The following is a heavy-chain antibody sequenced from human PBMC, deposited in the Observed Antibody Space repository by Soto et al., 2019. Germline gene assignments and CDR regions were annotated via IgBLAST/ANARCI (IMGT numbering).Heavy chain of an antibody. CDR3: ATIVGANDY. V-gene: IGHV4-4*07. J-gene: IGHJ4*02. CDR1: RASIYTYS. D-gene: IGHD1-26*01. CDR2: IYSSGSA. Sequence: SETLSLTCTVSRASIYTYSWTWIRQPAGKGLQWIGHIYSSGSANYSPPLKSRVSMSVDSSKNQISLKLSSVTAADTAVYYCATIVGANDYWGQGALVTSPQ.